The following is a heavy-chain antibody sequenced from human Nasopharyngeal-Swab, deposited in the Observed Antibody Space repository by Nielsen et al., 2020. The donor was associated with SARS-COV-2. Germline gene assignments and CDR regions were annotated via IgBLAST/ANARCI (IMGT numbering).Heavy chain of an antibody. J-gene: IGHJ6*03. CDR2: IYYSGST. Sequence: GSLRLSCTVSGGSISSSRYYWGWIRQPPGKGLEWIGSIYYSGSTYYNPSLKSRVTISVDTSKNQFPLKLSSVTAADTAVYYCAGLRGDFWSGYGIDYYYYMDVWGKGTTVTVSS. CDR1: GGSISSSRYY. D-gene: IGHD3-3*01. CDR3: AGLRGDFWSGYGIDYYYYMDV. V-gene: IGHV4-39*06.